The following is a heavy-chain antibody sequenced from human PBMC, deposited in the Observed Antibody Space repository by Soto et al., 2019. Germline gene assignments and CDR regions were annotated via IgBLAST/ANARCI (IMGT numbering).Heavy chain of an antibody. D-gene: IGHD6-13*01. Sequence: GGSLRLSCAASGFTFSSYGMHWVRQAPGKGLEWVAVISYDGSNKYYADSVKGRFTISRDNSKNTLYLQMNSLRAEDTAAYYCATSYGNAWYTYWGQGTQVTVSS. CDR1: GFTFSSYG. J-gene: IGHJ4*02. CDR2: ISYDGSNK. CDR3: ATSYGNAWYTY. V-gene: IGHV3-30*03.